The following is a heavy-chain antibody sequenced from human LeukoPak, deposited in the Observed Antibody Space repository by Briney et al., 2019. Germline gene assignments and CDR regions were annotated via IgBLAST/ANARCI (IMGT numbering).Heavy chain of an antibody. Sequence: TYPGGDDTSYAQRFRGRVTMTRDTSTSTLHMELSSLGSEDTAVYYCARSKGSYSRGGMDVWGQGTTVTVSS. J-gene: IGHJ6*02. CDR2: TYPGGDDT. D-gene: IGHD2-21*01. V-gene: IGHV1-46*01. CDR3: ARSKGSYSRGGMDV.